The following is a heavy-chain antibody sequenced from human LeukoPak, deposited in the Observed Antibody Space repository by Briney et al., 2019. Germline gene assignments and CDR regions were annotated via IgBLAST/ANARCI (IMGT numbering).Heavy chain of an antibody. V-gene: IGHV1-2*02. D-gene: IGHD3-9*01. CDR3: ARCLRYPPNWFDP. CDR2: INPNSGGT. J-gene: IGHJ5*02. Sequence: ASVKVSCKASGYTFTGYYMHWVRRAPGQGLEWMGWINPNSGGTNYAQKFQGRVTMTRDTSISTAYMELSRLRSDDTAVYYCARCLRYPPNWFDPWGQGTLVTVSS. CDR1: GYTFTGYY.